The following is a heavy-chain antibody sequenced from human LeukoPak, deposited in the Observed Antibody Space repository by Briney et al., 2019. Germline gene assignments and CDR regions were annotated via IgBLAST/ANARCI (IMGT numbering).Heavy chain of an antibody. D-gene: IGHD1/OR15-1a*01. CDR2: IYYSGTT. V-gene: IGHV4-31*03. CDR3: ATAAQNWNNAPYFDF. Sequence: PSQTLSLTCTVSGGAVSSGGYYWSWIRQHPGEGLEWIGYIYYSGTTYDNPSLKSRLTISLDPSKNQFSLQLPSVTAADTAVYYCATAAQNWNNAPYFDFWGQETLVTVSS. CDR1: GGAVSSGGYY. J-gene: IGHJ4*02.